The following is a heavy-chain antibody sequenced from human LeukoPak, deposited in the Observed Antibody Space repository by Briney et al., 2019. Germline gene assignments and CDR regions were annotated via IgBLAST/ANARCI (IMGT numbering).Heavy chain of an antibody. D-gene: IGHD1-1*01. CDR2: IYHSGST. J-gene: IGHJ4*02. CDR1: GGSISSGGYS. Sequence: SETLSLTCAVSGGSISSGGYSWSWIRQPPGKGLEWIGYIYHSGSTYYNPSLKSRVTISVDRSKNQFSLKLSSVTAADTAVYYCARGFRDTTEYYFDYWGQGTLVTVSS. CDR3: ARGFRDTTEYYFDY. V-gene: IGHV4-30-2*01.